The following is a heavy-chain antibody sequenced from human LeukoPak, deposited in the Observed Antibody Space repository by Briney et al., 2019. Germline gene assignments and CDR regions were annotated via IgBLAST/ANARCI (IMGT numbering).Heavy chain of an antibody. CDR3: ARDHLPAYYDILTGTSNWFDP. CDR2: ISSSSSYI. D-gene: IGHD3-9*01. Sequence: PGGSLRLSCAASGFTFSSYSMNWVRQAPGKGLEWVSSISSSSSYIYYADSVKGRFTISRDNAKNSLYLQMNSLRAEDTAVHYCARDHLPAYYDILTGTSNWFDPWGQGTLVTVSS. J-gene: IGHJ5*02. V-gene: IGHV3-21*01. CDR1: GFTFSSYS.